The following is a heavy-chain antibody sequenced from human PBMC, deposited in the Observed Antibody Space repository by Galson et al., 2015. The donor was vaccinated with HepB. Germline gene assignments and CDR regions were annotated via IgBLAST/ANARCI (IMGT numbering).Heavy chain of an antibody. CDR2: INPNSGGT. J-gene: IGHJ4*02. CDR3: ARGPASVVYDYVWGSSRQPLYYLDS. V-gene: IGHV1-2*02. Sequence: SVKVSCKASGYTFTGYYMHWVRQAPGQGLEWMGWINPNSGGTNYAQKFQGRVTMTRDTSKNQFSLKLTSVTAADAAVYYCARGPASVVYDYVWGSSRQPLYYLDSWGQGTLVTVSS. D-gene: IGHD3-16*02. CDR1: GYTFTGYY.